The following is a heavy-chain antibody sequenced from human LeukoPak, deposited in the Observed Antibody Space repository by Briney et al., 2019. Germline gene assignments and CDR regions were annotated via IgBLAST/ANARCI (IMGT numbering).Heavy chain of an antibody. J-gene: IGHJ5*02. V-gene: IGHV4-59*01. CDR3: ARERIAARLNWFDP. Sequence: PSETLSLTCTVSGGSISSYYWSWIRQPPGKGLEWIGYIYYSGSTHYNPSLKSRVTISVDTSKNQFSLKLSSVTAADTAVYYCARERIAARLNWFDPWGQGTLVTVSS. CDR2: IYYSGST. D-gene: IGHD6-6*01. CDR1: GGSISSYY.